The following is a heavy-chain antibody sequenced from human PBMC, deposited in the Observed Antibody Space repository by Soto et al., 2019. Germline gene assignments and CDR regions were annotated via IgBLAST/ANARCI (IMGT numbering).Heavy chain of an antibody. CDR2: IYYSGST. CDR3: AREVIGMATSYYFDY. D-gene: IGHD5-12*01. V-gene: IGHV4-59*01. CDR1: GGSISSYY. J-gene: IGHJ4*02. Sequence: SETLSLTCTVSGGSISSYYWSWIRQPPGKGLEWIGYIYYSGSTNYNPSLKSRVTISVDTSKNQFSLKLSSVTAADTAVYYCAREVIGMATSYYFDYWGQGTLVTVSS.